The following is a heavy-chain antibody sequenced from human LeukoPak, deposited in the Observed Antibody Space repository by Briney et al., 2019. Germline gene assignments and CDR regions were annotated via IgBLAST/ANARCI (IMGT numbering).Heavy chain of an antibody. Sequence: GASVKVSCKASGYTFTGYYIHWVRQAPGQGLEWMGWINPKRGDTDYAQRFQGGITMARDTSMSTAFMELYSLTSDDTAVYYCVRDIAGSEYDNSGVYWGQGTLVTVS. CDR2: INPKRGDT. V-gene: IGHV1-2*02. J-gene: IGHJ4*02. CDR3: VRDIAGSEYDNSGVY. D-gene: IGHD3-22*01. CDR1: GYTFTGYY.